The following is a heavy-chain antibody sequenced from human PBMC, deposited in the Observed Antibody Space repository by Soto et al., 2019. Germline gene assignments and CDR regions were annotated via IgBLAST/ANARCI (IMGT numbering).Heavy chain of an antibody. CDR1: GFTISGCS. V-gene: IGHV3-48*02. CDR3: VRDRDLDRDMVNADL. CDR2: ITIRTGNI. Sequence: PGGSLRLSCEASGFTISGCSMNWVRQAPGKGLEWLAYITIRTGNIVYADSVRGRFTISADNAENSVFLQMNSLRDEDTAVYFCVRDRDLDRDMVNADLWGQGTLVTVSS. J-gene: IGHJ4*01. D-gene: IGHD5-18*01.